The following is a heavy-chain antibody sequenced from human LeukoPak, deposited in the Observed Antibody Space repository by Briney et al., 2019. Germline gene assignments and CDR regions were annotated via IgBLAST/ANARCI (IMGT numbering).Heavy chain of an antibody. D-gene: IGHD5-12*01. CDR2: ISYDGSNK. Sequence: GGSLRLSCAASGFTFSSYAMHWVRQAPGKGLEWVAVISYDGSNKYYADSVKGRFTISRDNSKNTLYLQMNSLRAEDTAVYYCAKFSIKGVSDLRFDYWGQGTLVTVSS. CDR3: AKFSIKGVSDLRFDY. V-gene: IGHV3-30-3*02. CDR1: GFTFSSYA. J-gene: IGHJ4*02.